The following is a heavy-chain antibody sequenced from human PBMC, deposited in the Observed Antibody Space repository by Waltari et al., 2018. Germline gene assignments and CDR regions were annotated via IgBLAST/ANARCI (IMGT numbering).Heavy chain of an antibody. CDR2: IRSKAYGGTT. Sequence: EVQLVESGGGLVQPGRSLRLSCTASGFTFGDYAMSWVRQAPGKGLEWVGFIRSKAYGGTTEYAASVKGRFTISRDDSKSIAYLQMNSLKTEDTAGYYCTRDPGGLMGLDYWGQGTLVTVSS. CDR1: GFTFGDYA. V-gene: IGHV3-49*04. J-gene: IGHJ4*02. D-gene: IGHD3-16*01. CDR3: TRDPGGLMGLDY.